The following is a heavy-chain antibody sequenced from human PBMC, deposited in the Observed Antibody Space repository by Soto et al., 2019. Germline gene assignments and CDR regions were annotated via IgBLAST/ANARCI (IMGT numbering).Heavy chain of an antibody. J-gene: IGHJ3*02. V-gene: IGHV1-69*01. CDR1: GGTFSSYA. CDR3: ASGGGFYCGGDCYSDAFDI. D-gene: IGHD2-21*02. CDR2: IIPIFGTA. Sequence: QVQLVQSGAEVKKPGSSVKVSCKASGGTFSSYAISWVRQAPGQGLEWMGGIIPIFGTANYAQKFQGRVTITADESTSTAYMELSSLRSEDTAVYYCASGGGFYCGGDCYSDAFDIWGQGTMVTVSS.